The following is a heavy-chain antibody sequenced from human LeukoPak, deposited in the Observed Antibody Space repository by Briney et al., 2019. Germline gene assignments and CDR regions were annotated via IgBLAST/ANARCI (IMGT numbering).Heavy chain of an antibody. J-gene: IGHJ5*02. CDR1: GGSISSSSYY. CDR2: IYYSGST. Sequence: SETLSLTCTVSGGSISSSSYYWGWIRQPPGKGLEWIGSIYYSGSTYYNPSLKSRVTISVDTSKNQFSLKLSSVTAADTAVYYCARDVVVTATNWFDPWGQGTLVTVSS. V-gene: IGHV4-39*07. CDR3: ARDVVVTATNWFDP. D-gene: IGHD2-21*02.